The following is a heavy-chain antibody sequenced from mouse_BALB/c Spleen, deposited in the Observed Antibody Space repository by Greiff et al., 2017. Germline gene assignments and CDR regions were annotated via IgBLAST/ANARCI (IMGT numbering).Heavy chain of an antibody. CDR3: AREAPPTGTRDY. V-gene: IGHV3-6*02. Sequence: DVQLQESGPGLVKPSQSLSLTCSVTGYSITSGYYWNWIRQFPGNKLEWMGYISYDGSNNYNPSLKNRISITRDTSKNQFFLKLNSVTTEDTATYYCAREAPPTGTRDYWGQGTTLTVSS. CDR2: ISYDGSN. J-gene: IGHJ2*01. CDR1: GYSITSGYY. D-gene: IGHD4-1*01.